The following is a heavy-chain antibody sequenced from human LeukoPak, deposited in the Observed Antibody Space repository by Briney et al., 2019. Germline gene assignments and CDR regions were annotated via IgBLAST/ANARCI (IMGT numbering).Heavy chain of an antibody. V-gene: IGHV1-18*01. Sequence: ASVKVSCKTSGYTFTSYGISWVRQAPGQGLEWMGWISAYNGNTNYAQKLQGRVTMTTDTSTSTAYMELRSLRSDDTAVYYCARGSGSYYNVPYYYYGMDVWGQGTTVTVSS. J-gene: IGHJ6*02. CDR2: ISAYNGNT. D-gene: IGHD3-10*01. CDR3: ARGSGSYYNVPYYYYGMDV. CDR1: GYTFTSYG.